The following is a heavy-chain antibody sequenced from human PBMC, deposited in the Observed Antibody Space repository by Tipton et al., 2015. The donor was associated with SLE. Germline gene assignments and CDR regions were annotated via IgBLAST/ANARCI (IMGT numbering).Heavy chain of an antibody. J-gene: IGHJ4*02. Sequence: SLRLSCAASGFTFSSYGMHWVRQAPGKGLEWVAFIRYDGSNKYYADSVKGRFTISRDNSKNTLYLQMNSLRAEDTAVYYCAKDVSYCSSTSCQGWGRGTLVTVSS. V-gene: IGHV3-30*02. D-gene: IGHD2-2*01. CDR1: GFTFSSYG. CDR3: AKDVSYCSSTSCQG. CDR2: IRYDGSNK.